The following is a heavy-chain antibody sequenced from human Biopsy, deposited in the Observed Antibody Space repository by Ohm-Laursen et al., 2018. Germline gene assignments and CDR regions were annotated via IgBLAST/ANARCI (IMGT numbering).Heavy chain of an antibody. V-gene: IGHV4-4*07. Sequence: PSDTLFTCSVSGGSTNDYFWSWIRQPAGETLEWIGRIYSSGGSSYNPSLKSRISMSMDTSNNQFSLTLTSVTAADTAVYYCARTPGKAVAGRFLDLWGRGTLVTVTS. D-gene: IGHD6-19*01. CDR1: GGSTNDYF. CDR2: IYSSGGS. J-gene: IGHJ2*01. CDR3: ARTPGKAVAGRFLDL.